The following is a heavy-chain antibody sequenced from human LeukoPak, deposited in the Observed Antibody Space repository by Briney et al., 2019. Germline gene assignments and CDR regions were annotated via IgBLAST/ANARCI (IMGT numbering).Heavy chain of an antibody. V-gene: IGHV3-48*04. J-gene: IGHJ4*02. CDR2: ISSSSSTM. CDR3: ARDHRGVNDY. Sequence: GGSLRLSCAASGFSFSSYSMNWVRQAPGKGLEWVSHISSSSSTMYYADSVKGRFTISRDNAKNSLYLQMNSLRAEDTAVYYCARDHRGVNDYWGQGTLVTVSS. D-gene: IGHD3-10*01. CDR1: GFSFSSYS.